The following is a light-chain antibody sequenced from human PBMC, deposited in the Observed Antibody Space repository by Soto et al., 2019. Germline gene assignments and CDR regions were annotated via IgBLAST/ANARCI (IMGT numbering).Light chain of an antibody. V-gene: IGKV1-27*01. CDR2: AAS. J-gene: IGKJ1*01. Sequence: DIQMTQSPSSLSASVGDRVTITCRASQGISNYLAWYQQKPGKVPKLLIHAASTLQSGVPSRFSGSGAGTDFTLTISSLQPEDVATYYWQKYNSAPWTFGQGTKVEIK. CDR3: QKYNSAPWT. CDR1: QGISNY.